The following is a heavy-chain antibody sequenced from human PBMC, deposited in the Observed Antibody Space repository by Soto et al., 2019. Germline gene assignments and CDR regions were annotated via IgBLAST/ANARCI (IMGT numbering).Heavy chain of an antibody. J-gene: IGHJ6*02. CDR1: GDSFSSNIVA. CDR3: ARSEEDSDYYYYGMDV. CDR2: TYYRSRWYN. D-gene: IGHD2-15*01. Sequence: QTLSLTFVISGDSFSSNIVAWNWVRQSPSRGLEWLGRTYYRSRWYNDYAVSVRSRIAINPDTSKNHFSLQLNSVTPDDTAVYYCARSEEDSDYYYYGMDVWGQGTTVTGSS. V-gene: IGHV6-1*01.